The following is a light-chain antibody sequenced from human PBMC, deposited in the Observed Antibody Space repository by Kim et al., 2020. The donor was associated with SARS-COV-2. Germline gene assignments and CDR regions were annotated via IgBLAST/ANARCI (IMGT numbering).Light chain of an antibody. CDR2: GKN. Sequence: ALGQTVRITCQGDSLRSYYASWYQQKPGQAPVLVIYGKNNRPSGIPDRFSGSSSGNTASLTITGAQAEDEADYYCNSRDSSGNHVVFGGGTQMTVL. CDR3: NSRDSSGNHVV. V-gene: IGLV3-19*01. J-gene: IGLJ2*01. CDR1: SLRSYY.